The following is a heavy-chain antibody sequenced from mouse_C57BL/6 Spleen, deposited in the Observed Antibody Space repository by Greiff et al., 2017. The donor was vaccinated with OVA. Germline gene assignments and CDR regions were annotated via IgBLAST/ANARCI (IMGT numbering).Heavy chain of an antibody. CDR3: ARDLSNFHFDY. Sequence: EVQLQQSGPELVKPGASVKISCKASGYTFTDYYMNWVKQSHGKSLEWIGDINSNNGGTSYNQKFKGKATLTVDKSSSTAYMELRSLTSEDSAVYYCARDLSNFHFDYWGQGTTLTVSS. D-gene: IGHD2-5*01. CDR1: GYTFTDYY. V-gene: IGHV1-26*01. J-gene: IGHJ2*01. CDR2: INSNNGGT.